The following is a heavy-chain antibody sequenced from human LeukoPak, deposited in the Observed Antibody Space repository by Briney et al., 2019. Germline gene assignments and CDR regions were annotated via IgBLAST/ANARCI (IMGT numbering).Heavy chain of an antibody. CDR3: ATAGILRSDYYYYGMDV. Sequence: SETLSLTCTVSGGSVSSGSYYWSWIRQPPGKGLEWIGYIYYSGSTNYNPSLKSRVTISVDTSKNQFSLKLSSVTAADTAVYYCATAGILRSDYYYYGMDVWGQGTTVTVSS. V-gene: IGHV4-61*01. D-gene: IGHD3-3*01. CDR2: IYYSGST. CDR1: GGSVSSGSYY. J-gene: IGHJ6*02.